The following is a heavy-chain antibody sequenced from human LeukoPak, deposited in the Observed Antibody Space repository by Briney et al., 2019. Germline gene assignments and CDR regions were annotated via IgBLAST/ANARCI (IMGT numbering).Heavy chain of an antibody. CDR1: GGSFSGYY. D-gene: IGHD4-23*01. CDR3: ARRWYRIFHYMDV. V-gene: IGHV4-34*01. CDR2: INHSGST. J-gene: IGHJ6*03. Sequence: SETLSLTCAVYGGSFSGYYWSWIRQPPGKGLEWIGEINHSGSTNYNPSLKSRVTISVDTSKNQFSLKLSSVTAADTAVYYCARRWYRIFHYMDVWGKGTTVTISS.